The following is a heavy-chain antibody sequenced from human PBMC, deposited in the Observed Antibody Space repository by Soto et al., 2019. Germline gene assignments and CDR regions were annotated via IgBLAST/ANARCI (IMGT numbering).Heavy chain of an antibody. J-gene: IGHJ4*02. V-gene: IGHV3-30*18. CDR3: AKAALYYDFWSGYWVY. Sequence: PGGFLRLSCAASGFTFSSYCMHWVRQAPGKGLEWVAVISYDGSNKYYADSVKGRFTISRDNSKNTLYLQMNSLRAEDTAVYYCAKAALYYDFWSGYWVYWGQGTLVTVSS. CDR1: GFTFSSYC. D-gene: IGHD3-3*01. CDR2: ISYDGSNK.